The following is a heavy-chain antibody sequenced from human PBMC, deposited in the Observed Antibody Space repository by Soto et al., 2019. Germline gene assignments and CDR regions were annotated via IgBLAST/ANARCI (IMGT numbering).Heavy chain of an antibody. CDR1: GGSISSSSYY. CDR2: IYYSGST. Sequence: QLQLQESGPGLVKPSETLSLTCTVSGGSISSSSYYWGWIRQPPGKGLEWIGSIYYSGSTYYNPSLKRRVPISVDTTKNQFALKLSSVTAADTAVYYCARLIRDIVVVVAATLGDYWGQGTLVTVSS. D-gene: IGHD2-15*01. CDR3: ARLIRDIVVVVAATLGDY. V-gene: IGHV4-39*01. J-gene: IGHJ4*02.